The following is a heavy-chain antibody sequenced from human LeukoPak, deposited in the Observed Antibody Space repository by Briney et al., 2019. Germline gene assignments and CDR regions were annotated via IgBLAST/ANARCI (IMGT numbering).Heavy chain of an antibody. CDR2: IYHSGST. D-gene: IGHD2-15*01. Sequence: SETLSLTCTVSGYSISSGYYWGWIRQPPGKGLEWIGSIYHSGSTYYNPSLKSRVTISVDTSKNQFSLKLSSVTAADTAVYYCARVPDVVVAGFDYWGQGTLVTVSS. V-gene: IGHV4-38-2*02. J-gene: IGHJ4*02. CDR3: ARVPDVVVAGFDY. CDR1: GYSISSGYY.